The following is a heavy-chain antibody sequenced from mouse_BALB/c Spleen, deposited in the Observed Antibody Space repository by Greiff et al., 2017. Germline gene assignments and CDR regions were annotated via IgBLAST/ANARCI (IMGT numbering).Heavy chain of an antibody. J-gene: IGHJ1*01. Sequence: VHLVESGPGLVAPSASLTISCTASGFSLTGYGVNWVRQPPGKGLEWLGLIWGDGSTDYNSALKSRLSISKDTTKNQVFFIMNSLQTDDTARCYCARLRWYCDVWGAGTTVTVSS. CDR3: ARLRWYCDV. V-gene: IGHV2-6-7*01. D-gene: IGHD1-1*01. CDR1: GFSLTGYG. CDR2: IWGDGST.